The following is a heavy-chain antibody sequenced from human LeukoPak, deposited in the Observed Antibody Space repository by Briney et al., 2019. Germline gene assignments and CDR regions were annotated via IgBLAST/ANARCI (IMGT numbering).Heavy chain of an antibody. CDR3: ARGWYSSSSGDY. CDR2: INPSDGST. D-gene: IGHD6-6*01. CDR1: GYTFTSYY. V-gene: IGHV1-46*01. J-gene: IGHJ4*02. Sequence: ASVKVSCKASGYTFTSYYMHWVRQAPGQGLEWMGRINPSDGSTTYAQKFQGRVTMTRDMSTSTVYMELSSLRSEDTAVYFCARGWYSSSSGDYWGQGTLVTVSS.